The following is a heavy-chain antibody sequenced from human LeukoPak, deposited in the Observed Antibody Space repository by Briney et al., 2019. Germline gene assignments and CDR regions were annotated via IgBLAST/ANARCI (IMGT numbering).Heavy chain of an antibody. J-gene: IGHJ4*02. Sequence: PSETLSLTCAVSGGSISSSNWWSWVRQPPGKGLEWIGEIYHSGSTNYNPSLKSRVTISVDKSKNQFSLKVSSVTAADTAVYYCARDRGWEPTSYYFDYWGQGTLVTVSS. CDR2: IYHSGST. D-gene: IGHD1-26*01. V-gene: IGHV4-4*02. CDR3: ARDRGWEPTSYYFDY. CDR1: GGSISSSNW.